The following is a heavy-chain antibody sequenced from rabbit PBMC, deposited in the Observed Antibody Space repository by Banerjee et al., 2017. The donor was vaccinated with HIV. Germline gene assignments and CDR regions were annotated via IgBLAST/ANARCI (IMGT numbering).Heavy chain of an antibody. Sequence: QSLEESGGDLVKPGASLTLTCTASGVSFSISSYMGWVRQAPGKGLEWIACIDADTSGFTYFATWAKGRFAISKTSSTTVTLQMTRLTAADTATYFCARDSSSSFSSYGMDLWGPGTLVTVS. CDR1: GVSFSISSY. D-gene: IGHD1-1*01. CDR2: IDADTSGFT. V-gene: IGHV1S40*01. CDR3: ARDSSSSFSSYGMDL. J-gene: IGHJ6*01.